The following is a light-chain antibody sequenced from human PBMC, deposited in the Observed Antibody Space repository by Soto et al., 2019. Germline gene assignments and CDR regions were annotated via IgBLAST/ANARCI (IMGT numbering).Light chain of an antibody. CDR2: DDS. V-gene: IGLV3-21*02. J-gene: IGLJ1*01. Sequence: SYELTQPLSVSVAPGQTASIACGGDSIGTKSVNWYQQRPGQAPVVVVYDDSDRPTGIPERFSGSNSGNTATLTISRVEAGDEADYYCQVWNGRSFQGVFGPGTKVTLL. CDR1: SIGTKS. CDR3: QVWNGRSFQGV.